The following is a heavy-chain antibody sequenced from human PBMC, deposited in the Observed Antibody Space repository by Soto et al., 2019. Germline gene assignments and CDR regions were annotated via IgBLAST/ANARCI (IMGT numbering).Heavy chain of an antibody. Sequence: LXLSCAVSGFTVSSNYMSWVRQAPGKGLEWVSLIYSGGSTYYADSVKGRFTISRDNSKNTLYLQMNSLRAEDTAVYYCATFIVGATMWGPGTLVTVSS. CDR3: ATFIVGATM. J-gene: IGHJ4*02. V-gene: IGHV3-53*01. D-gene: IGHD1-26*01. CDR1: GFTVSSNY. CDR2: IYSGGST.